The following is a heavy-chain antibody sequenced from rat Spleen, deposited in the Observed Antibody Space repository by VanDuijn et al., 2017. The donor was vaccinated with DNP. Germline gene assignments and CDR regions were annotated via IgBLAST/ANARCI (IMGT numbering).Heavy chain of an antibody. CDR2: IHTGSGGT. CDR3: ARGVDGIWFAY. D-gene: IGHD4-1*01. CDR1: GYTFTVNY. Sequence: QVQLRQSGAELAEPGSSVKISGKSSGYTFTVNYIGWIKQTTGQGLEYLGYIHTGSGGTSYREKFKGKATLTVDKSSITAFMQLNSLSPDDSAVYYCARGVDGIWFAYWVQGTLVTVSS. V-gene: IGHV1-43*01. J-gene: IGHJ3*01.